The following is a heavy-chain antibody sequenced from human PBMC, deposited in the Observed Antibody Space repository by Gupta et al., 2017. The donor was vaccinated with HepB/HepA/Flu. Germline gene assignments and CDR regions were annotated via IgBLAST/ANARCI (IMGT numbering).Heavy chain of an antibody. CDR1: GFNFSSYS. CDR2: ISSSSSYI. J-gene: IGHJ6*02. CDR3: ARDGSSSSGDYYYYGMDV. D-gene: IGHD6-13*01. Sequence: EVQLVESGGGLVKPGGSLRLSCAASGFNFSSYSMNWVRQAPGKGLEWVSSISSSSSYIYYADSVKGRFTISRDNAKNSLYLQMNSLRAEDTAVYYCARDGSSSSGDYYYYGMDVWGQGTTVTVSS. V-gene: IGHV3-21*01.